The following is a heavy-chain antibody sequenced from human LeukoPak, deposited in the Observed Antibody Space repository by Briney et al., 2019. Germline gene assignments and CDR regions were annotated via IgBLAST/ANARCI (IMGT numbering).Heavy chain of an antibody. V-gene: IGHV1-69*06. CDR2: IIPIFGTA. Sequence: ASVKVSCKASGGTFSSYAISWVRQAPGQGLEWMGGIIPIFGTANYAQKFQGRVTITADKSTSTAYMELSSLRSEDTAVYYCASQDVDTVARGYYFDYWGQGTLVTVSS. CDR1: GGTFSSYA. CDR3: ASQDVDTVARGYYFDY. J-gene: IGHJ4*02. D-gene: IGHD5-12*01.